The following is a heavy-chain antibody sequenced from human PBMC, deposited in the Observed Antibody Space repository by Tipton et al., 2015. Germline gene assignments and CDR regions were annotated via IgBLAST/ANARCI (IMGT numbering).Heavy chain of an antibody. CDR3: ARGTKWLLLLKAFDI. Sequence: TLSLTCTVSGDSISSSDYYWSWIRQPPGKGLEWIGYIYYSGSTNYNPSLKSRVTISVDTSKNQFSLKLSSVTAADTAVYYCARGTKWLLLLKAFDIWGQGTMVTVSS. J-gene: IGHJ3*02. CDR1: GDSISSSDYY. D-gene: IGHD3-22*01. CDR2: IYYSGST. V-gene: IGHV4-61*08.